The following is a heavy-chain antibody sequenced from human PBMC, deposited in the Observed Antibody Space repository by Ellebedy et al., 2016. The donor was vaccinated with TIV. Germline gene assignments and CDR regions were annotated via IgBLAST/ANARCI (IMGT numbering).Heavy chain of an antibody. D-gene: IGHD2-21*01. V-gene: IGHV4-34*01. J-gene: IGHJ4*02. CDR3: AIKLPARYCGGDC. Sequence: MPSETLSLTCAVYGGSFSGYYWSWIRQPPGKGLEWIGEINPSGSTNYNTSLKSRVTISVDTSKNQFSLKLSSVTAADTAVYYCAIKLPARYCGGDCWGQGTLVTVSS. CDR2: INPSGST. CDR1: GGSFSGYY.